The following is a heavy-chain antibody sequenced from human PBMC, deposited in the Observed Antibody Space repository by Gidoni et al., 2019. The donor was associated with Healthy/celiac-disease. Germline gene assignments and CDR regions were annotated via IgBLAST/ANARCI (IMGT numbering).Heavy chain of an antibody. Sequence: QVQLQESGPGLVKPSQTLSLTCTVSGGSISSGGYYWSWIRQHPGKGLEWIGYIYYSGSTYYNPSLKSRVTISVDTSKNQFSLKLSSVTAADTAVYYCARGYCTNGVCYDALGGHNWFDPWGQGTLVTVSS. CDR1: GGSISSGGYY. J-gene: IGHJ5*02. CDR3: ARGYCTNGVCYDALGGHNWFDP. V-gene: IGHV4-31*03. D-gene: IGHD2-8*01. CDR2: IYYSGST.